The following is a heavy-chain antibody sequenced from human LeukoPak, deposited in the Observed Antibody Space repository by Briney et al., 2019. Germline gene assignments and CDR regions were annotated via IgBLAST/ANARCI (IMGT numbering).Heavy chain of an antibody. CDR1: GFTFSTYA. Sequence: GGSLRLSCAASGFTFSTYAMSWVRQAPGKGLEWVSYISGFSGTINYADSVKGRFTISRDNAKNSLYLQMNSLRAEDTAVYYCARDQGGVGYWGQGTLVTVSS. D-gene: IGHD3-16*01. V-gene: IGHV3-48*01. J-gene: IGHJ4*02. CDR3: ARDQGGVGY. CDR2: ISGFSGTI.